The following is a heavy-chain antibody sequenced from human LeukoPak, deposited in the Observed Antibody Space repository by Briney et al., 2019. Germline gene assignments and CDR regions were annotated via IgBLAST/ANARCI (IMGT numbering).Heavy chain of an antibody. J-gene: IGHJ3*02. CDR1: GFTFSSYA. Sequence: GGSLRLSCAASGFTFSSYAMSWVRQAPGNGLEWVSAISGSGGSTYYADSVKGRFTISRDNSKNTLYLQMNSLRAEDTAVYYCAKVTDYGEYVRSLFDIWGQGTMVTVSS. V-gene: IGHV3-23*01. D-gene: IGHD4-17*01. CDR3: AKVTDYGEYVRSLFDI. CDR2: ISGSGGST.